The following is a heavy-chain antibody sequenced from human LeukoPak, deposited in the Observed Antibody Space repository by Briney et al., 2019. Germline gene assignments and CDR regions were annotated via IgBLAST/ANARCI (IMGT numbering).Heavy chain of an antibody. CDR1: GASISGWY. V-gene: IGHV4-59*01. CDR3: ARTFNWEFSYGMDV. D-gene: IGHD7-27*01. Sequence: SETLSLTCTVSGASISGWYWSWIRQPPGKGLEWIGYVYGSGYTNYNPSLKSRVTMSIDTSKNHFSLKLSSVTAADTAVYYCARTFNWEFSYGMDVWGQGTTVTVSS. J-gene: IGHJ6*02. CDR2: VYGSGYT.